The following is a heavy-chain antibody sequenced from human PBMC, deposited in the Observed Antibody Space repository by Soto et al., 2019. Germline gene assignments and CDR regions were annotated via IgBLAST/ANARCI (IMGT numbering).Heavy chain of an antibody. CDR3: AKTWAYYDFWSDYYYMDV. D-gene: IGHD3-3*01. CDR2: ISASGATT. CDR1: GFDFSDYA. Sequence: GGSLRLSCAASGFDFSDYAMSWVRQAPGTGLEWVSGISASGATTYYADSVRGRFTISRDNSKNTLYLQMNSLRAEDTAVYYCAKTWAYYDFWSDYYYMDVWGKGTTVTVSS. V-gene: IGHV3-23*01. J-gene: IGHJ6*03.